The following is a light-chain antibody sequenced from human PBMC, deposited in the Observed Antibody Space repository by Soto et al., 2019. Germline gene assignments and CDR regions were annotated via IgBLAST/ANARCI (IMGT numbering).Light chain of an antibody. Sequence: DIQMTQSPSSLSASVGDRVTITCQASQDISNNLNWYQQKPGKAPKLLIYDASFLETGVPSRFSGSGSATDFTFTISSLQAEDVATYYCLQFDNLPFTFGPGTKVDFK. CDR3: LQFDNLPFT. J-gene: IGKJ3*01. V-gene: IGKV1-33*01. CDR2: DAS. CDR1: QDISNN.